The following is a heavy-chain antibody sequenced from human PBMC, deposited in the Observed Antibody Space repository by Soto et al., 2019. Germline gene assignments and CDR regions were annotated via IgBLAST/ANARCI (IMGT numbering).Heavy chain of an antibody. CDR1: GGTFSSYA. CDR3: ARAPSYDILTGYYTYYFDY. D-gene: IGHD3-9*01. Sequence: SVKVSCKASGGTFSSYAISWVRQAPGQGLEWMGRIIPILGIANYAQKFQGRVTITADKSTSTAYMELSSLRSEDTAVYYCARAPSYDILTGYYTYYFDYWGQGTLVTVSS. V-gene: IGHV1-69*04. J-gene: IGHJ4*02. CDR2: IIPILGIA.